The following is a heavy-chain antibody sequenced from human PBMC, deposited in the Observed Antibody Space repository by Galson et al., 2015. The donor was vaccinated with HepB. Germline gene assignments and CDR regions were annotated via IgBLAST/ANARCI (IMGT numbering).Heavy chain of an antibody. D-gene: IGHD3-10*01. V-gene: IGHV1-18*04. CDR3: ARSGGVSSYYYYGMDV. CDR2: ISSYNGDT. J-gene: IGHJ6*02. CDR1: GYTFTDYG. Sequence: SVKVSRKASGYTFTDYGFNWVRQAPGQGLEWMGWISSYNGDTDYAQNFQNRVTMTTNTSTNTAYMEVRSLTSADTAVYYCARSGGVSSYYYYGMDVWGQGTTVTVSS.